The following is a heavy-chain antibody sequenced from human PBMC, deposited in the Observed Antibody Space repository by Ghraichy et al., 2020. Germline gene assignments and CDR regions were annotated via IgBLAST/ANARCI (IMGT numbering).Heavy chain of an antibody. J-gene: IGHJ4*02. Sequence: SETLSLTCVVYGGSFSGYYWSWIRQSPGKGLEWIGEINHGGSSNYNPSLKSRVTILIDTSKNQFSLKLTSVTAADTAVYYCATNLEVTLVSVGYWGQGTLVTVSS. V-gene: IGHV4-34*01. CDR1: GGSFSGYY. D-gene: IGHD2-21*02. CDR2: INHGGSS. CDR3: ATNLEVTLVSVGY.